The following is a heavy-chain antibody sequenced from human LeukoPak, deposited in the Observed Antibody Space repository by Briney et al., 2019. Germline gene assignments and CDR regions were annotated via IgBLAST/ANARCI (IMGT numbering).Heavy chain of an antibody. Sequence: GGSLRLSCAASGFTFSDVWMTWVRQAPGNGLEWVGRIKSKTDGGTTNYAAPVKDRFTISRDDSKNTLYLQMNSLKTEDTAVYYCTTAHAGSGLLFNHWGQGTLVTVSS. CDR3: TTAHAGSGLLFNH. J-gene: IGHJ4*02. CDR1: GFTFSDVW. V-gene: IGHV3-15*01. CDR2: IKSKTDGGTT. D-gene: IGHD3-22*01.